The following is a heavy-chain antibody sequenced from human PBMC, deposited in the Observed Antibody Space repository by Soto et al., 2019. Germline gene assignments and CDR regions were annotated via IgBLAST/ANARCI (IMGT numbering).Heavy chain of an antibody. D-gene: IGHD6-13*01. Sequence: QVQLQESGPGLVKPSGTLSLTCAVSGGSISTSNWWSWVRQPPGKGLEWIGEVYRTGSTNYNPSLARRLTXSXXXSXSQFSLKLTSVTAADTAVYYCARARATIAAAAIFDCWGQGTLVTVSS. J-gene: IGHJ4*02. CDR1: GGSISTSNW. CDR2: VYRTGST. V-gene: IGHV4-4*02. CDR3: ARARATIAAAAIFDC.